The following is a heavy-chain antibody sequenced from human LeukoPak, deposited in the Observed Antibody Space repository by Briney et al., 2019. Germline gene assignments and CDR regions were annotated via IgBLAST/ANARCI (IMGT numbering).Heavy chain of an antibody. Sequence: GASVKVSCKASGGTFSSYAISWVRQAPGQGLEWMGGIIPIFGTANYAQKFQGRVTITADESTSTAYMELSSLRSEDTAVYYCARDGRLGYCSSTSCYDAFDIWGQGTMVTVSS. V-gene: IGHV1-69*13. D-gene: IGHD2-2*01. J-gene: IGHJ3*02. CDR1: GGTFSSYA. CDR3: ARDGRLGYCSSTSCYDAFDI. CDR2: IIPIFGTA.